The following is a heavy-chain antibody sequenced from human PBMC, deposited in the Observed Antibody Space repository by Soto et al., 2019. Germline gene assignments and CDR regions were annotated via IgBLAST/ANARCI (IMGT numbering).Heavy chain of an antibody. V-gene: IGHV3-23*01. Sequence: PGGSLRLSCAASGFNFSSYGMHWVRPTPGKGLEWVSVISGSGDFTYYADSVKGRFTISRDNPKNTIYLQMNSLRAEDTAVYYCAKGFYGSGSYYNERAFDTWGQGTLVTVSS. J-gene: IGHJ4*02. CDR3: AKGFYGSGSYYNERAFDT. D-gene: IGHD3-10*01. CDR2: ISGSGDFT. CDR1: GFNFSSYG.